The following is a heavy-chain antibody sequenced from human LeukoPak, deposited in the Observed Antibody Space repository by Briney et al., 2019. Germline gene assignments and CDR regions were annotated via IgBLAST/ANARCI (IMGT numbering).Heavy chain of an antibody. CDR1: GYSISSGYY. CDR3: ARHPGGYYGSGSYYPKRNYFDY. Sequence: PSETLSLTCTVSGYSISSGYYWGWIRQPPGKGLEWIGEINHSGSTNYNPSLKSRVTISVDTSKNQFSLKLSSVTAADTAVYYCARHPGGYYGSGSYYPKRNYFDYWGQGTLVTVSS. CDR2: INHSGST. D-gene: IGHD3-10*01. J-gene: IGHJ4*02. V-gene: IGHV4-38-2*02.